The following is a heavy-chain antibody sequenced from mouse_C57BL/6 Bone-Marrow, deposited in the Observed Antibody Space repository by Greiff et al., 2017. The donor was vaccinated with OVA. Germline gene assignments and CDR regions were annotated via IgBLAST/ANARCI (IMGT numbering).Heavy chain of an antibody. V-gene: IGHV1-66*01. D-gene: IGHD2-3*01. J-gene: IGHJ3*01. Sequence: VQLQQSGPELVKPGASVKISCKASGYSFTSYYIHWVKQRPVQGLEWIGWIYPGSGNTKYNEKFKGKATLTADTSSSTAYMQLSSLTSEDSAVYCCGSPDGYCPWFAYWGQGTLVTVSA. CDR2: IYPGSGNT. CDR1: GYSFTSYY. CDR3: GSPDGYCPWFAY.